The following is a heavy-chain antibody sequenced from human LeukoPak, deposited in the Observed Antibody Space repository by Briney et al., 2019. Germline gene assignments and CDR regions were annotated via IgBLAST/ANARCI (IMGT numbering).Heavy chain of an antibody. V-gene: IGHV3-23*01. D-gene: IGHD6-19*01. CDR3: AKARAGSSGWFGLDY. J-gene: IGHJ4*02. CDR1: GFTFSNYA. Sequence: GGSLRLSCAASGFTFSNYAMSWVRQAPGKGLEWVSAISGSGGSTYYADSVKGRFTISRDNSKNTLYLQMNSLRAEDTAVYYCAKARAGSSGWFGLDYWGQGTLVTVSS. CDR2: ISGSGGST.